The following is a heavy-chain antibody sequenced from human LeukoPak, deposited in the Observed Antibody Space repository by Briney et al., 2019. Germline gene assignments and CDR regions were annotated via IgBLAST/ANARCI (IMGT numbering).Heavy chain of an antibody. CDR3: VRDPVMGPWNGLDV. Sequence: GGSLRLSRAASGFIFSHFAMHWVRHAPDRGLEWVAVIWHDGSDKYYADSVKGRFTISRDNSKNTLYLEVNSLRAEDTAVFYCVRDPVMGPWNGLDVWGQGTTVTVSS. D-gene: IGHD3-16*01. J-gene: IGHJ6*02. V-gene: IGHV3-33*01. CDR2: IWHDGSDK. CDR1: GFIFSHFA.